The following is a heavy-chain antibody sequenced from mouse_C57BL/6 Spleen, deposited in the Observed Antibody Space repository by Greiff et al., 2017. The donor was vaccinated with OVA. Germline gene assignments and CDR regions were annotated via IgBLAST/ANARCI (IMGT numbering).Heavy chain of an antibody. CDR3: ARPPSLYCNYGFAY. D-gene: IGHD2-1*01. J-gene: IGHJ3*01. CDR2: IYPGDGDT. CDR1: GYAFSSYW. Sequence: QVQLQQSGAELVKPGASVKISCKASGYAFSSYWMNWVKQRPGKGLEWIGQIYPGDGDTNYNGKFKGKATLTADKSSSTAYMQLSSLTSEDSAVYFCARPPSLYCNYGFAYWGQGTLVTVSA. V-gene: IGHV1-80*01.